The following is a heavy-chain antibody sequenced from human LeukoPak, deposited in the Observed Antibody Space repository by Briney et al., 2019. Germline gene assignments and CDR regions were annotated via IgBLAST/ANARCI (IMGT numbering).Heavy chain of an antibody. Sequence: SETLSLTCTVSGGSISSGSYHWSWIRQPAGKGLEWIGRIYTSGSTNYNPSLKSRVTISVNASKNQFSLKLSSVTAADTAVYYCAWQGTYDSSGDDAFDIWGQGTMVTVSS. CDR2: IYTSGST. CDR1: GGSISSGSYH. D-gene: IGHD3-22*01. V-gene: IGHV4-61*02. J-gene: IGHJ3*02. CDR3: AWQGTYDSSGDDAFDI.